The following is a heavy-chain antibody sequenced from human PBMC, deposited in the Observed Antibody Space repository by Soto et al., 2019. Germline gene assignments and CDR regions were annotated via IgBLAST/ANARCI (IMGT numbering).Heavy chain of an antibody. CDR2: ISVYNGKT. D-gene: IGHD2-15*01. V-gene: IGHV1-18*01. CDR1: GYIFIRNG. Sequence: QVQLVQSGAEVKKPGASVKVSCKASGYIFIRNGISWVRQAPGQGFEWMGWISVYNGKTKYAQNLQGRVTMTTDTSTSTAYMELRSLRSDDTAMYYCARDWAPYCSGGSCLIFDHWGQGPLVTVSS. J-gene: IGHJ4*02. CDR3: ARDWAPYCSGGSCLIFDH.